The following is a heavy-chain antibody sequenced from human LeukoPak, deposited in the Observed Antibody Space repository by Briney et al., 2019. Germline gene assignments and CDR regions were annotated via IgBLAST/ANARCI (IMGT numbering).Heavy chain of an antibody. J-gene: IGHJ5*02. V-gene: IGHV4-39*07. CDR2: IYYSGSI. CDR3: ARARSGSGWYWFDP. D-gene: IGHD6-19*01. Sequence: SETLSLTCSVSGGSISSSSNYYWGWIRQPPGKGLEWIGSIYYSGSIYYNTSLKSRVTISVDTFKNQFSLKLSSVTAADTAVYYCARARSGSGWYWFDPWGQGTLVIVSS. CDR1: GGSISSSSNYY.